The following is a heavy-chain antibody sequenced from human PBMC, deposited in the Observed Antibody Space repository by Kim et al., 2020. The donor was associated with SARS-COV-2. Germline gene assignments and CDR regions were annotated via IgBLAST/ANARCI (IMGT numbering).Heavy chain of an antibody. CDR2: ISSSSSYI. J-gene: IGHJ4*02. CDR3: ALITMVRGAL. V-gene: IGHV3-21*01. CDR1: GFTFSSYS. D-gene: IGHD3-10*01. Sequence: GGSLRLSCSASGFTFSSYSMNWVRQAPGKGLEWVSSISSSSSYIYYADSVKGRFTISRDNAKNSLYLQMNSLRAEDTAVYYCALITMVRGALWGKGTGVTVST.